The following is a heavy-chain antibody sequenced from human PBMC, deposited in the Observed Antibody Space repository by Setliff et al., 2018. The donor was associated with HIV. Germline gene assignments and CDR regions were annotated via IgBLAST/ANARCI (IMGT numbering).Heavy chain of an antibody. CDR2: ISHSGNT. J-gene: IGHJ5*02. V-gene: IGHV4-59*11. D-gene: IGHD1-26*01. CDR3: ARSTVGAGTSFP. CDR1: GDSINTHY. Sequence: SETLSLTCTVSGDSINTHYWSWIRQAPGKGLEWIGCISHSGNTNFNPSLNSRVTISVDTSKNQFSLRLTSVTAADTAIYYCARSTVGAGTSFPWGRGISVTVSS.